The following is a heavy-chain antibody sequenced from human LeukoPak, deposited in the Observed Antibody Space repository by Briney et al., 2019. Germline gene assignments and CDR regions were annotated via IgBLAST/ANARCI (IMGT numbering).Heavy chain of an antibody. CDR3: ARDLAPGSGTYWNPFDY. V-gene: IGHV3-48*03. CDR2: ISSRGGTI. Sequence: GGSLRLSCAASGFTFSSNEMNWVRQAPGKGLEWVSYISSRGGTIYYADSVKGRFTISRDNSKNTLYLQMNSLGAEDTAVYYCARDLAPGSGTYWNPFDYWGQGTLVTVSS. J-gene: IGHJ4*02. CDR1: GFTFSSNE. D-gene: IGHD3-10*01.